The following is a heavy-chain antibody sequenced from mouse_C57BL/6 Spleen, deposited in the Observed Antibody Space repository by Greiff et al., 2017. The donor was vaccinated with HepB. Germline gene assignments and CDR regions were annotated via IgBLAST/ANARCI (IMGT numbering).Heavy chain of an antibody. Sequence: VQLQQPGAELVKPGASVKMSCKASGYTFTSYWITWVKQRPGQGLEWIGDIYPGSGSTNYNEKFKSKATLTVDTSSSTAYMQLSSLTSEDSAVYYSARWSYYGNLAWFAYWGQGTLVTVSA. CDR1: GYTFTSYW. J-gene: IGHJ3*01. V-gene: IGHV1-55*01. D-gene: IGHD2-1*01. CDR3: ARWSYYGNLAWFAY. CDR2: IYPGSGST.